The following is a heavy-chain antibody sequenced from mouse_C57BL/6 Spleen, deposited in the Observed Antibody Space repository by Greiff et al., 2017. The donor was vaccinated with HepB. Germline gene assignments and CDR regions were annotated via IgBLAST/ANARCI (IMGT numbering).Heavy chain of an antibody. CDR3: ARDYWPYFDV. CDR2: IDPSDSET. V-gene: IGHV1-52*01. D-gene: IGHD1-1*01. J-gene: IGHJ1*03. Sequence: VQLQQSGAELVRPGSSVKLSCKASGYTFTSYWMHWVKQRPIQGLEWIGNIDPSDSETHYNQKFKDKATLTVDKSSSTAYMQLSSLTSEDSAVYYCARDYWPYFDVWGTGTTVTVSS. CDR1: GYTFTSYW.